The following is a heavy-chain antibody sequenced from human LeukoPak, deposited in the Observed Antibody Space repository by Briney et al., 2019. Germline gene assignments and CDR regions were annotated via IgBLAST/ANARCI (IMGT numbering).Heavy chain of an antibody. Sequence: NTSETLSLTCTVSGGSISSYYWSWTRQPAGKGLEWIGHIYTSGSTNYNPSLKSRVTMSVDTSKNQFSLKLRSVTAADTAVYYCARTGDARYYFDYWGQGTLVTVSS. CDR1: GGSISSYY. D-gene: IGHD1-26*01. CDR2: IYTSGST. CDR3: ARTGDARYYFDY. V-gene: IGHV4-4*07. J-gene: IGHJ4*02.